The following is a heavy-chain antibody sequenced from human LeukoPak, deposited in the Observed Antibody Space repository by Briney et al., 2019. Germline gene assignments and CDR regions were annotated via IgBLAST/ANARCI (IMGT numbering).Heavy chain of an antibody. V-gene: IGHV4-4*02. D-gene: IGHD3-16*01. CDR1: GGSISSSNW. CDR2: IFHTGST. J-gene: IGHJ4*02. Sequence: PSETLSLTCAVSGGSISSSNWWSWVRQPPGKGLEWIGEIFHTGSTSYNPSLKSRVTVSLDGSKQQFSLNLASVTAADTAVYYCTRGGTHLQFDYWGQGTPVTVSS. CDR3: TRGGTHLQFDY.